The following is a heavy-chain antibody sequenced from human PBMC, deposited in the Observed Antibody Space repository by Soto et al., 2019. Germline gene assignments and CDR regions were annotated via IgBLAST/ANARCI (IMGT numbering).Heavy chain of an antibody. D-gene: IGHD3-10*01. V-gene: IGHV4-31*03. Sequence: PSETLSLTCTVSGGSISSGGYYWSWIRQHPGKGLEWIGYIYYSGSTYYNPSLKSRVTISVDTSKNQFSLKLSSVTAADTAVYYCAGRLLWFGELDNWFDPWGQGTLVTVSS. CDR1: GGSISSGGYY. CDR2: IYYSGST. J-gene: IGHJ5*02. CDR3: AGRLLWFGELDNWFDP.